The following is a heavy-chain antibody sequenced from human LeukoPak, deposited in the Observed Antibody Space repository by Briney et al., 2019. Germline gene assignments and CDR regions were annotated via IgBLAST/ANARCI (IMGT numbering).Heavy chain of an antibody. CDR2: IRSKANSYAT. CDR1: GFTFRSYE. J-gene: IGHJ4*02. D-gene: IGHD6-6*01. CDR3: TGQEYSSSPGDY. V-gene: IGHV3-73*01. Sequence: PGGSLRLSCAASGFTFRSYEMNWVRQAPGKGLEWLGRIRSKANSYATAYAASVKGRFTISRDDSRNTAYLQMNSLKTEDTAVYYCTGQEYSSSPGDYWGQGTLVTVSS.